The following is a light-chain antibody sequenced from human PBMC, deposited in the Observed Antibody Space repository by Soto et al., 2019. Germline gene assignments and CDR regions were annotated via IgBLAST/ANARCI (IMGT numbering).Light chain of an antibody. J-gene: IGLJ3*02. CDR3: AAWDDSLSAWV. CDR1: SSDVGGYKY. Sequence: QSALTQPRSVSGSPGQSVTISCTGTSSDVGGYKYVSWYQQKPGKAPKLIIYGVSRWPSGVPNRFSGSKSGNRASLTISGLQAEDEGDYYCAAWDDSLSAWVFGGGTKVTVL. CDR2: GVS. V-gene: IGLV2-11*01.